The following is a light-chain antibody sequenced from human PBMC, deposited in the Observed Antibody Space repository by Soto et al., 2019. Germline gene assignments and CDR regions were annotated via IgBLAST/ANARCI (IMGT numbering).Light chain of an antibody. CDR3: QEYNNWPPLT. Sequence: ELVMTQSPATLSVSPGERATLSCRASQSVGSNLAWYQQKPGQAPRLLIYGASTRATGIPARFGGSGSGTEFTLTISSLQSEDFALYYCQEYNNWPPLTFGAAPKTDIK. CDR2: GAS. V-gene: IGKV3-15*01. CDR1: QSVGSN. J-gene: IGKJ4*01.